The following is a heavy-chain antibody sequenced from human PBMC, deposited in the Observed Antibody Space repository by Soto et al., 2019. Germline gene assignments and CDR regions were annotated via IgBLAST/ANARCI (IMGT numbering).Heavy chain of an antibody. CDR1: GGTFSSYT. J-gene: IGHJ4*02. D-gene: IGHD3-10*01. V-gene: IGHV1-69*02. CDR2: IIPILGIA. Sequence: QVQLVQSGAEVKKPGSSVKVSCKASGGTFSSYTISWVRQAPGQGLEWMGRIIPILGIANYAQKFQGRVTITADKSTSTAYMELNSLRSEDTAVYYCARAEARWLPRGSPFDYWGQGTLVTVSS. CDR3: ARAEARWLPRGSPFDY.